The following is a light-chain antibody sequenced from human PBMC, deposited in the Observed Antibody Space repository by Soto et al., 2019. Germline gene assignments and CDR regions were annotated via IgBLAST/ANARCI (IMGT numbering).Light chain of an antibody. J-gene: IGLJ3*02. CDR2: EGS. CDR3: CAYVSSNTLL. Sequence: QSALTQPASVSGSPGQSITISCTGTSSDVGGYDLVSWYQQHPDKAPKLIIYEGSKRPSGISNRFSGSKSGNTASLIISGLQGDDEGDYYCCAYVSSNTLLFGGGTKLTVL. CDR1: SSDVGGYDL. V-gene: IGLV2-23*01.